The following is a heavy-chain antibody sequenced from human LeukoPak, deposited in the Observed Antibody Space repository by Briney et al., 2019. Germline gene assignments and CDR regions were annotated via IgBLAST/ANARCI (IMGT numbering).Heavy chain of an antibody. D-gene: IGHD5-12*01. CDR3: ARGPSGYHNT. Sequence: PGGSLRLSCAASGITFSRYGMHWVRQAPGKGLEWVTFIRYDGSIKYYADSVKGRFTISRDNSKNTLYLQMNSLRAEDTAVYYCARGPSGYHNTGGQGTLVTVSS. CDR1: GITFSRYG. CDR2: IRYDGSIK. J-gene: IGHJ4*02. V-gene: IGHV3-30*02.